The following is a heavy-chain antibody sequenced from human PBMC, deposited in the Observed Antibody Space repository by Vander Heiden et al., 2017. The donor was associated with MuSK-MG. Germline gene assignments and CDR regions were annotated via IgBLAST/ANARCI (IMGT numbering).Heavy chain of an antibody. D-gene: IGHD2-8*01. CDR3: GRHDGVVRGADY. CDR2: IEPSDSYT. V-gene: IGHV5-10-1*03. Sequence: EVHLVQSGAEVKKPGESLRISWKGSGYSFTSYWISWVRQMPGKGLEWMGRIEPSDSYTNYSPAFQGHVTISADKSISTAYLQCRSLKASDTAMYCSGRHDGVVRGADYWGQRTLVTVSS. CDR1: GYSFTSYW. J-gene: IGHJ4*02.